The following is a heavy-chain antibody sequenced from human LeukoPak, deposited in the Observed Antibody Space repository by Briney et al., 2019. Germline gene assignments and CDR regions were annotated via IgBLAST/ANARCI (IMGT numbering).Heavy chain of an antibody. D-gene: IGHD2-2*03. Sequence: GGSLRLSCAASGFTFSSYSMNWVRQAPGKGLGWVSSISSSSSYIYYADSVKGRFTISRDNAKNSLYLQMNSLGAEDTAVYYCARANGYCSSTSCYPNDYWGQGTLVTVSS. CDR1: GFTFSSYS. V-gene: IGHV3-21*04. CDR2: ISSSSSYI. CDR3: ARANGYCSSTSCYPNDY. J-gene: IGHJ4*02.